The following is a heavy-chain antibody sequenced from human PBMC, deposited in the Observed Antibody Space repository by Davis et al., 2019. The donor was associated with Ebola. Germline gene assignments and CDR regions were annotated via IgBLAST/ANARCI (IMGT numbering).Heavy chain of an antibody. CDR3: ARTMPGYDILTGLPRGMDV. CDR2: INAGNGNT. D-gene: IGHD3-9*01. Sequence: ASVKVSCKASGYTFTSYAMHWVRQAPGQRLEWMGWINAGNGNTKYSQKFQGRVTITRDTSASTAYMELSRLRSDDTAVYYCARTMPGYDILTGLPRGMDVWGQGTTVTVSS. CDR1: GYTFTSYA. V-gene: IGHV1-3*01. J-gene: IGHJ6*02.